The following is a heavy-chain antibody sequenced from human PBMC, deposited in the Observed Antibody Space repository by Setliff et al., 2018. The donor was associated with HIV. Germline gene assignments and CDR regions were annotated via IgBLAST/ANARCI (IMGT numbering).Heavy chain of an antibody. CDR1: GESMSGYF. J-gene: IGHJ3*01. Sequence: NPSETLSLTCAFYGESMSGYFWTWIRQSSGTGLEWLGEIAHSGGTNYKSSLKSRLTISVDPSRNQFSLRLTSVTVADTAVYYCVRGRDFIVRHLHFTAGGAYDVWGPGTLVTVSS. CDR3: VRGRDFIVRHLHFTAGGAYDV. V-gene: IGHV4-34*01. CDR2: IAHSGGT. D-gene: IGHD2-21*01.